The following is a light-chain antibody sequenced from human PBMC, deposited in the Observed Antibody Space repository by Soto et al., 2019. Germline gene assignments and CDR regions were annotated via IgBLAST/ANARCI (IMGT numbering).Light chain of an antibody. CDR1: ISDVGRFDV. J-gene: IGLJ1*01. CDR3: CAYVNSRSYV. Sequence: QAVLSPPASVSGSLGQAIAIACTGTISDVGRFDVVSWYQQHPGQVPKLIIYEGSRRPSGVSSRFSGSKSGNTASLTISGLQAEEEADYYCCAYVNSRSYVFGSGTNFTVL. CDR2: EGS. V-gene: IGLV2-23*01.